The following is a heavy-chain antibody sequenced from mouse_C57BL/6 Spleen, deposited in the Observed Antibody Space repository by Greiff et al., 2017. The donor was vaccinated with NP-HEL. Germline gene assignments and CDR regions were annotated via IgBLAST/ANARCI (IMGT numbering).Heavy chain of an antibody. Sequence: QVQLKESGAELVRPGTSVKVSCKASGYAFTNYLIEWVKQRPGQGLEWIGVINPGSGGTNYNEKFKGKATLTADKSSSTAYMQLSSLTSEDSAVYFCARGHGNGFFDYWGQGTTLTVSS. CDR3: ARGHGNGFFDY. D-gene: IGHD2-1*01. J-gene: IGHJ2*01. CDR2: INPGSGGT. CDR1: GYAFTNYL. V-gene: IGHV1-54*01.